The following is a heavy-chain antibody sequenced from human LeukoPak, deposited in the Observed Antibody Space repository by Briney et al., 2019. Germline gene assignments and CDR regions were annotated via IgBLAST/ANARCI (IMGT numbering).Heavy chain of an antibody. CDR1: GGSISSSSYY. CDR3: ATLGYCSSTSCYKVFDY. V-gene: IGHV4-39*01. J-gene: IGHJ4*02. D-gene: IGHD2-2*02. CDR2: IYYSGST. Sequence: SETLSLTCTVSGGSISSSSYYWGWIRQPPGKGLEWIGSIYYSGSTYYNPSLKSRVTISVDTSKNQFSLKLSSVTAADTAVYYCATLGYCSSTSCYKVFDYWGQGTLVTVSS.